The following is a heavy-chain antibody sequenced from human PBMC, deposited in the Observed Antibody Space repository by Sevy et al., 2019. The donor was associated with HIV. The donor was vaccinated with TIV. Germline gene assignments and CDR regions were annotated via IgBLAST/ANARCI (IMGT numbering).Heavy chain of an antibody. V-gene: IGHV3-48*03. D-gene: IGHD1-26*01. J-gene: IGHJ1*01. Sequence: GGSLRLSCAASGFTFSNYEMNWVRQAPGKGLEWVSYISSSDSTIYYADPVRGRFIISRDNAKNSLYLQMNSLRAEDTAVYYCARDRVGATGLGYFQHWGQGTLVTVSS. CDR2: ISSSDSTI. CDR3: ARDRVGATGLGYFQH. CDR1: GFTFSNYE.